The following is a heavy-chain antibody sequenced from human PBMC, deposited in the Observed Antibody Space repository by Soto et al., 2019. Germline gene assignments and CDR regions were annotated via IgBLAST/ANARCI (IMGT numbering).Heavy chain of an antibody. CDR3: ARQRRSGGSCRFYYYYYYYMDV. J-gene: IGHJ6*03. Sequence: QLQLQESGPGLVKPSETLSLTCTVSGGSISSSSYYWGWIRQPPGKGLEWIGSIYYSGSTYYNPSPLRRRIISVVTSMMRLFLLLISVVAADTSAFYCARQRRSGGSCRFYYYYYYYMDVWGKGTTVTFSS. CDR1: GGSISSSSYY. CDR2: IYYSGST. V-gene: IGHV4-39*01. D-gene: IGHD2-15*01.